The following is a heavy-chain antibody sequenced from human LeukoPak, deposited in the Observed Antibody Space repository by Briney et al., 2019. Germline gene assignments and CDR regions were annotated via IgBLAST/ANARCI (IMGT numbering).Heavy chain of an antibody. CDR2: ISSSSSYI. J-gene: IGHJ4*02. CDR1: GFTFSSYS. Sequence: PGGSLRLSCAASGFTFSSYSMNWVRQAPGKGLEWVSSISSSSSYIYYADSVKGRFTISRDNAKNSLYLQMNSLRAEDTAVYYCAKVVGPAAHYDYWGQGILVTVSS. D-gene: IGHD2-2*01. CDR3: AKVVGPAAHYDY. V-gene: IGHV3-21*04.